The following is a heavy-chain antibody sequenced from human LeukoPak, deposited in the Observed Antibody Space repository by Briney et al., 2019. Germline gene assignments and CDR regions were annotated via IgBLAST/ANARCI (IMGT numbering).Heavy chain of an antibody. V-gene: IGHV1-2*06. Sequence: ASVKVSCKASGYTFTGYYMHWVRQAPGQGLEWMVRINPNSGGTNYAQKFQGRVTMTRDTSISTAYMELSRLRSDDTAVYYCARDFQELWFGEFLSPPNWFDPWGQGTLVTVSS. J-gene: IGHJ5*02. D-gene: IGHD3-10*01. CDR1: GYTFTGYY. CDR3: ARDFQELWFGEFLSPPNWFDP. CDR2: INPNSGGT.